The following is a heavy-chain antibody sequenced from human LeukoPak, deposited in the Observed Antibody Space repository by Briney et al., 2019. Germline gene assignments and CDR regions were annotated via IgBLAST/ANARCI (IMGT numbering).Heavy chain of an antibody. CDR3: AREAAAGTPFLSYYFDY. V-gene: IGHV3-30-3*01. CDR1: GFTFSSYA. D-gene: IGHD6-13*01. J-gene: IGHJ4*02. CDR2: ISYDGSNK. Sequence: GGSLRLSCAASGFTFSSYAMHWVRQAPGKGLEWVAVISYDGSNKYYADSVKGRFIISRDNSKNTLYLQMNSLRAEDTAVYYCAREAAAGTPFLSYYFDYWGQGTLVTVSS.